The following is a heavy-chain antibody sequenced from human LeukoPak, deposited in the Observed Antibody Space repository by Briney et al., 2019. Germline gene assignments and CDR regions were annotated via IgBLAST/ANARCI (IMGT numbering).Heavy chain of an antibody. J-gene: IGHJ3*02. V-gene: IGHV4-59*01. Sequence: PSGTLSLTCTVSGGSISSYYWSWIRQPPGKGLEWIGYIYYSGSTNYNPSLKSRVTISVDTSKNQFSLKLSSVTAADTAVYYCAREGSSSYGYLDASDIWGQGTMVTVSS. CDR1: GGSISSYY. CDR2: IYYSGST. D-gene: IGHD5-18*01. CDR3: AREGSSSYGYLDASDI.